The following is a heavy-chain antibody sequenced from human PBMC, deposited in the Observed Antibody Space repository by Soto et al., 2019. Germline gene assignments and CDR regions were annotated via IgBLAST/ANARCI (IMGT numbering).Heavy chain of an antibody. D-gene: IGHD3-22*01. Sequence: GASVKVSCKASGHTFTGYYMHWGRQAPGQGLEWMGWINPNSGGTNYAQKFQGRVTMTRDTSISTAYMELSRLRSDDTAVYYCARMGGGIGRWYYYDSSGDYGMDVWGQGTTVTVSS. V-gene: IGHV1-2*02. CDR1: GHTFTGYY. CDR3: ARMGGGIGRWYYYDSSGDYGMDV. CDR2: INPNSGGT. J-gene: IGHJ6*02.